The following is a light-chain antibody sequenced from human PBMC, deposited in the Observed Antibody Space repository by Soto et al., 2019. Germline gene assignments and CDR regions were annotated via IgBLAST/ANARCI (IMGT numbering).Light chain of an antibody. V-gene: IGKV4-1*01. CDR2: WAS. Sequence: IVMTQSPDSLAVSLGERATINCKSSQSVLHSSNNQNYLAWYQQKPGQPPKLLIYWASTRESGVPDRFSGSGSGTDFTLTISTLQAEDVAVYYCQQYSSTPRTFGQGTKVEIK. CDR1: QSVLHSSNNQNY. CDR3: QQYSSTPRT. J-gene: IGKJ1*01.